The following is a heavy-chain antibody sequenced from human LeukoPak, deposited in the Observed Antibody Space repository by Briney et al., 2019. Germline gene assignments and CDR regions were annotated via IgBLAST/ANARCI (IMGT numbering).Heavy chain of an antibody. CDR2: IIPILDVT. J-gene: IGHJ4*02. CDR1: GYTFTGYY. D-gene: IGHD2/OR15-2a*01. V-gene: IGHV1-69*04. CDR3: ARAPTAYCLSTNFDY. Sequence: SVKVSCKASGYTFTGYYMHWVRQAPGQGLEWMGRIIPILDVTNYAQKFQGRVTITADKSTSTAYMELSTLRSEDTGVYYCARAPTAYCLSTNFDYWGQGILVTVSS.